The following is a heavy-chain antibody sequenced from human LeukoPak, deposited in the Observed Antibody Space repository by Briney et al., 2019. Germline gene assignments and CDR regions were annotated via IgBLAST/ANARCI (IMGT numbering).Heavy chain of an antibody. D-gene: IGHD7-27*01. Sequence: ASVKVSCKASGYTFSNYGFSWVRQAPGQGLEWMGWINAGNGNTKYSQKFQGGVTITRDTSATTAYMELSSLRSEDTAVYYCASLDWGVSDFDYWGQGTLVTVSS. CDR1: GYTFSNYG. J-gene: IGHJ4*02. V-gene: IGHV1-3*01. CDR2: INAGNGNT. CDR3: ASLDWGVSDFDY.